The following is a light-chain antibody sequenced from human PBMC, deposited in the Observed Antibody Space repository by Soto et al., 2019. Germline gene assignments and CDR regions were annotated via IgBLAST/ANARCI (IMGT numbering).Light chain of an antibody. CDR2: GAS. CDR3: QQYGSSPST. V-gene: IGKV3-20*01. J-gene: IGKJ1*01. Sequence: EIVLTQSPGTLSLSPGERATLSCRASQRVSSIAWYQQKPGQAPRLLIYGASSRATGIPDRFSGSGSGTDFPLTISGLEPEDFAVYYCQQYGSSPSTFGQGTKVELK. CDR1: QRVSS.